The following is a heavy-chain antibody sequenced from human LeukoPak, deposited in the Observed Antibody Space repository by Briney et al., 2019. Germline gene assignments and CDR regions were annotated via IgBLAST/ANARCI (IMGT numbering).Heavy chain of an antibody. V-gene: IGHV1-46*01. CDR1: GYTFTSYY. D-gene: IGHD3-22*01. CDR2: IKPRGGST. J-gene: IGHJ3*02. CDR3: ASPGDSFRRAAASNAFDI. Sequence: SVKVSFKASGYTFTSYYMYWVRQAPGQGLEWMGIIKPRGGSTSYAQKFQGRVTMTRDTSTSTVYMELSSLRSEDTAVYYCASPGDSFRRAAASNAFDIWGQGTMVTVSS.